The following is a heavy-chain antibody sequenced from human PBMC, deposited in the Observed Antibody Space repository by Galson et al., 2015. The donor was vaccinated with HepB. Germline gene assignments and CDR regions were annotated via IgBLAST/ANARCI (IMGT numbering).Heavy chain of an antibody. J-gene: IGHJ3*02. V-gene: IGHV1-2*06. Sequence: SVKVSCKASGYTFTGYYVHWVRQAPGQGLEWMGRINPNSGGTNYAQKFQGRVTMTRDTSISTAYMELSRLRSDDTAVYYCASQGATIKADAFDIWGQGTMVTVSS. D-gene: IGHD5-24*01. CDR2: INPNSGGT. CDR3: ASQGATIKADAFDI. CDR1: GYTFTGYY.